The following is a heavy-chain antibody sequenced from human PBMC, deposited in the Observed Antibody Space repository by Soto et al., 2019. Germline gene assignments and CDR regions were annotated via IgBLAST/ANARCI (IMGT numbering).Heavy chain of an antibody. J-gene: IGHJ2*01. CDR2: IIPILGIA. Sequence: QVQLVQSGAEVKKPGSSVKVSCKASGGTFSSYTISWVRQAPGQGLEWMGRIIPILGIANYAQKFQGRVTITADKSTSTAYMELSSLRSEDTAVYYCESRYSGYDSWSFDLWGRGTLFTVSS. V-gene: IGHV1-69*02. D-gene: IGHD5-12*01. CDR1: GGTFSSYT. CDR3: ESRYSGYDSWSFDL.